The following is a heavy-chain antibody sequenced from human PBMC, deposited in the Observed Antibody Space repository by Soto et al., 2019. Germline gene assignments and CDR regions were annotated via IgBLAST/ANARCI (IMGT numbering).Heavy chain of an antibody. J-gene: IGHJ4*02. CDR3: ARGQWGYYYDSSGYRHYYFDY. V-gene: IGHV4-34*01. Sequence: SETLSLTSAVYGGSFSGYYWSWIRQPPGKGLEWIGEINHSGSTNYNPSLKSRVTISVDTSKNQFSLKLSSVTAADTAVYYCARGQWGYYYDSSGYRHYYFDYWGQGTLVTVSS. D-gene: IGHD3-22*01. CDR1: GGSFSGYY. CDR2: INHSGST.